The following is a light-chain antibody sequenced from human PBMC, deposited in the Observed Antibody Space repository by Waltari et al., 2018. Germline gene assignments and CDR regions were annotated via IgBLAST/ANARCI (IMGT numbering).Light chain of an antibody. Sequence: DIQMTQSPSSLSASVGDRVTITCRASQGISNSLAWYQQKPGKAPKLLLYGASRLESGVPPRFSGSGSGTDYTLTISSLQPDDFATYYCQQNYFTPYTFGQGTKLDIK. V-gene: IGKV1-NL1*01. J-gene: IGKJ2*01. CDR1: QGISNS. CDR2: GAS. CDR3: QQNYFTPYT.